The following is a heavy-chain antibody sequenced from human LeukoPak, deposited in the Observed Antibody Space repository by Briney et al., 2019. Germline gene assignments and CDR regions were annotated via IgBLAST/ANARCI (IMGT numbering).Heavy chain of an antibody. CDR2: ISYDGSNK. J-gene: IGHJ4*02. CDR3: AKDPAADYYDSSGYQYYFDY. CDR1: GFTFSSYG. D-gene: IGHD3-22*01. V-gene: IGHV3-30*18. Sequence: GGSLRLSCAASGFTFSSYGMHWVRQAPGKGLEWVAVISYDGSNKYYADSVKGRFTISRDNSKNTLYLQMNSLRAEDTAVYYCAKDPAADYYDSSGYQYYFDYWGQGTLVTVSS.